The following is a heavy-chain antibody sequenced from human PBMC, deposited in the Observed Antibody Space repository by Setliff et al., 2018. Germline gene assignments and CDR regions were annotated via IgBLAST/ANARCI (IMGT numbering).Heavy chain of an antibody. CDR1: GGSITDENSW. J-gene: IGHJ5*02. CDR2: IYIRGGT. Sequence: SETLSLTCTVSGGSITDENSWWAWIRQPAGKRPEWLGLIYIRGGTDYNPSLKSRVTISLDTSRNQFSLNLTSVTAADTAVYYCAVDHVTNIAESGYGYTRIDPWGPGIPVT. D-gene: IGHD6-19*01. CDR3: AVDHVTNIAESGYGYTRIDP. V-gene: IGHV4-61*02.